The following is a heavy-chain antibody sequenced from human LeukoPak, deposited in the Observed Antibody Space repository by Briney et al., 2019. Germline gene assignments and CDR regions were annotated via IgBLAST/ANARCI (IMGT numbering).Heavy chain of an antibody. D-gene: IGHD3-22*01. J-gene: IGHJ4*02. V-gene: IGHV4-31*03. CDR1: GGSISSGGYY. CDR2: IYYSGST. CDR3: ARVLSSGLYFGY. Sequence: PSETLSLTCTVSGGSISSGGYYWSWIRQHPGKGLEWIGYIYYSGSTYYNPSLKSRVTISVDTSKNQFSLKLSSVTAADTAVYFCARVLSSGLYFGYWGQGTLVTVSS.